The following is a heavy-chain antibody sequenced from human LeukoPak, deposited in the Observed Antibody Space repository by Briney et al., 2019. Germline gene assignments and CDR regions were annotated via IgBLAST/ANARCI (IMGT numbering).Heavy chain of an antibody. CDR1: GFTFSSYS. Sequence: GGSLRLSCAASGFTFSSYSMNWVRQAPGKGLEWVSSISSSSSYIYYADSVKGRFTISRDNAKNSLYLQMNSLRAEDKAVYYCARDLXXVXDSPDNYYMXVWGXGTTVXXS. CDR2: ISSSSSYI. V-gene: IGHV3-21*01. D-gene: IGHD3-22*01. CDR3: ARDLXXVXDSPDNYYMXV. J-gene: IGHJ6*03.